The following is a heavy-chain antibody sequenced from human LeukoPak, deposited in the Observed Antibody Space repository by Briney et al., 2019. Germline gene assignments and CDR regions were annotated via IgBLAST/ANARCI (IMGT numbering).Heavy chain of an antibody. CDR1: GFTVSSNY. CDR3: ASKGQYCGTLTCKDY. Sequence: PGGSLRLSCAASGFTVSSNYMSWVRQAPGEGLECVSLIYGGGSTYYADSVKGRFTISRDNSKNTIFLQLTSLRVEDTAVYYCASKGQYCGTLTCKDYWGRGTLVTVSS. J-gene: IGHJ4*02. D-gene: IGHD2-21*01. CDR2: IYGGGST. V-gene: IGHV3-53*01.